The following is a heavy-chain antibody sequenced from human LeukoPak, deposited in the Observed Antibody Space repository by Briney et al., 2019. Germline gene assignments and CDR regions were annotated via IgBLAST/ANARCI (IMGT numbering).Heavy chain of an antibody. J-gene: IGHJ4*02. Sequence: GESLKISCQASGYSFINHWIGWVRQMPGEGLDWMGIIYPGDSESRYSPSFQGQVTISADKSITTAYLQWNSLKASDTAMYYCVRDSGGSSLYNFDYWGQGTLVTVSS. CDR1: GYSFINHW. CDR3: VRDSGGSSLYNFDY. CDR2: IYPGDSES. V-gene: IGHV5-51*01. D-gene: IGHD2-15*01.